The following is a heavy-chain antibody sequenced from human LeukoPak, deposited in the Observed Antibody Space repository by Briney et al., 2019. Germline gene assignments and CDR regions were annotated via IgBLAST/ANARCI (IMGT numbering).Heavy chain of an antibody. Sequence: ASVKVSCKVSGSSLIEVAMHWVRQAPGKGLEWVGSFDPEDGEDGETHYAQKFQGRVTMTEDASTDTAYMELTSLSSEDTALYYCAMTDRYAGRPFDYWGQRTLVTVSS. J-gene: IGHJ4*02. CDR2: FDPEDGEDGET. D-gene: IGHD3-9*01. CDR3: AMTDRYAGRPFDY. V-gene: IGHV1-24*01. CDR1: GSSLIEVA.